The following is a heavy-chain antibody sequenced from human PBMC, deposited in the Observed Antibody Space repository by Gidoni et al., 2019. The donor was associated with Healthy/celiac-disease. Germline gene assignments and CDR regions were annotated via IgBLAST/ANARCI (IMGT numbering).Heavy chain of an antibody. CDR1: GYPFTGYY. D-gene: IGHD3-22*01. CDR2: INRNSDGT. CDR3: ATQNYDDSSGYYYKSGWFDP. V-gene: IGHV1-2*02. J-gene: IGHJ5*02. Sequence: QVPPVQSGPVARKPGASVMASCKASGYPFTGYYMLWVRQAPGQGLEWMGWINRNSDGTNNAQKFQGRVTMSRDTSISTAYMELSRLRSDDTAVYYCATQNYDDSSGYYYKSGWFDPWGQGTLVTVSS.